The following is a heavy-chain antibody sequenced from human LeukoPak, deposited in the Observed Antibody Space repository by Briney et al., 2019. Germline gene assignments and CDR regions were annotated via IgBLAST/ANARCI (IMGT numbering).Heavy chain of an antibody. V-gene: IGHV1-69*05. CDR1: GGTFSSYA. Sequence: GASVKVSCKASGGTFSSYAISWVRQAPGQGLEWMGGIIPIFGTANYAQKFQGRVTITTDESTSTAYMELSSLRSGDTAVYYCATNYGSGSYYNYYYYYMDVWGKGTTVTVSS. CDR3: ATNYGSGSYYNYYYYYMDV. J-gene: IGHJ6*03. D-gene: IGHD3-10*01. CDR2: IIPIFGTA.